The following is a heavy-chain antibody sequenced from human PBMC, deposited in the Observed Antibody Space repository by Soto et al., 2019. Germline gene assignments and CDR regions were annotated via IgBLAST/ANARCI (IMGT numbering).Heavy chain of an antibody. Sequence: XASLRLICAVYGGGFSGYYWSWIRQPPGKGLEWIGEINHSGSTNYNPSLKSRVTISVDTSKNQFSLKLSSVTAADTAVYYCARWGLSSGTVPTYYYYYGMDVCGQGTTVTVSS. V-gene: IGHV4-34*01. CDR2: INHSGST. D-gene: IGHD6-19*01. J-gene: IGHJ6*02. CDR1: GGGFSGYY. CDR3: ARWGLSSGTVPTYYYYYGMDV.